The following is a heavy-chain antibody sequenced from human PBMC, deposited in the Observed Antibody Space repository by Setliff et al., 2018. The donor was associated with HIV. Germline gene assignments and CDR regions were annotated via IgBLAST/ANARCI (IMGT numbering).Heavy chain of an antibody. CDR2: ISGSGGST. D-gene: IGHD6-19*01. Sequence: PGGSLRLSCAASGFTFSSYAMSWVRQAPGKGLEWVSAISGSGGSTYYADSVKGRFTISRDNSKNTLYLQMNSLRAEDTAVYYCARCLYSSGWYPGYYYYYMDVWGKGTTVTVSS. J-gene: IGHJ6*03. V-gene: IGHV3-23*01. CDR3: ARCLYSSGWYPGYYYYYMDV. CDR1: GFTFSSYA.